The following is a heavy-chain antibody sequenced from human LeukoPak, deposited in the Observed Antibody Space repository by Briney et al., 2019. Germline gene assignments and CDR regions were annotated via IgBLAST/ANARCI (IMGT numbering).Heavy chain of an antibody. J-gene: IGHJ4*02. CDR3: APAWRVTMVRGVIGPYFDY. CDR1: GFTLSSYG. CDR2: ISFDGSNK. D-gene: IGHD3-10*01. V-gene: IGHV3-30*03. Sequence: GGSLRLSCAASGFTLSSYGMHWVRQAPGKGLEWVAVISFDGSNKYYADSVKGRFTISRDNSENTLYLQMNSLRAEDTAVYYCAPAWRVTMVRGVIGPYFDYWGQGTLVTVSS.